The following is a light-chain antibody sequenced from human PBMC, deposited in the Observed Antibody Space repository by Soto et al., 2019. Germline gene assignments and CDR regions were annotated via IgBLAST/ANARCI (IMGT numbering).Light chain of an antibody. CDR2: DAS. CDR3: QQYSDFLIS. Sequence: DIQMTQSPSTLSASVGDRVTITCRASQSISRSLAWYQQKPGKAPNLLIYDASSLEGGVPSSFSGSGFGTEFTLTITNLQPADFATYYCQQYSDFLISFGPGTTVDFK. V-gene: IGKV1-5*01. CDR1: QSISRS. J-gene: IGKJ3*01.